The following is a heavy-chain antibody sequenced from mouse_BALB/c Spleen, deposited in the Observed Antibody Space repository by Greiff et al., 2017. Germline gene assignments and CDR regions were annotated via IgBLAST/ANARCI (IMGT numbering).Heavy chain of an antibody. D-gene: IGHD4-1*01. Sequence: EVQGVESGPGLVKPSQSLSLTCTVTGYSITSDYAWNWIRQFPGNKLEWMGYISYSGSTSYNPSLKSRISITRDTSKNQFFLQLNSVTTEDTATYYCAKLGYYAMDYWGQGTSVTVSS. V-gene: IGHV3-2*02. CDR2: ISYSGST. J-gene: IGHJ4*01. CDR1: GYSITSDYA. CDR3: AKLGYYAMDY.